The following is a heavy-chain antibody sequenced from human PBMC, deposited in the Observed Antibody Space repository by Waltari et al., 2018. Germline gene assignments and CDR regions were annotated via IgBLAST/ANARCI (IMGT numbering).Heavy chain of an antibody. CDR2: IDSEDGK. D-gene: IGHD2-21*01. CDR1: GFSLRTSGMR. Sequence: QVTLKESGPALVQPTQTLTLTCTFSGFSLRTSGMRVSWIRQPPGKALEWLARIDSEDGKYYSTSLKSSLTISKDTSINQVVLTMTNMDPVDTATYYCARRIGGDCGFDFWGQGVQVTVSS. J-gene: IGHJ4*02. CDR3: ARRIGGDCGFDF. V-gene: IGHV2-70*04.